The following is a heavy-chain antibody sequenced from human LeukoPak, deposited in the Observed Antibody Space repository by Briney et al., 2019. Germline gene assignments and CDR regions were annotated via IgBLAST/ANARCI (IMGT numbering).Heavy chain of an antibody. CDR1: GGSFSGYY. CDR2: INHSGST. Sequence: KPSETLSLTCAVYGGSFSGYYWSWIRQPPGKGLEWIGEINHSGSTYYNPSLKSRVTISVDTSKNQFSLKLSSVTAADTAVYYCARLHYGGNYGYYYYYMDVWGRGTTVTISS. J-gene: IGHJ6*03. D-gene: IGHD4-23*01. V-gene: IGHV4-34*01. CDR3: ARLHYGGNYGYYYYYMDV.